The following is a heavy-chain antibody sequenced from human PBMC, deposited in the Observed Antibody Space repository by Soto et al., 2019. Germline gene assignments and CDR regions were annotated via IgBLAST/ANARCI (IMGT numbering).Heavy chain of an antibody. Sequence: SEPLSLTCTVSGGSFSPNYWCWLRQPPGKGLEWVGYIYYGGTTSYNPSPQSRVTISLETSKSQFSLRLSSVTAADTAVYYCARVRDYDSSGYGGPCFVYWGQRTRVTVSS. J-gene: IGHJ4*02. CDR3: ARVRDYDSSGYGGPCFVY. CDR2: IYYGGTT. D-gene: IGHD3-22*01. V-gene: IGHV4-59*08. CDR1: GGSFSPNY.